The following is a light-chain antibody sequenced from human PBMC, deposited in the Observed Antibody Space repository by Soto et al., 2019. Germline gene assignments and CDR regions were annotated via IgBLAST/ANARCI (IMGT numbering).Light chain of an antibody. Sequence: QSVLTQPASVSGSPGESITISCTGTSSDVGGYNSVSWYQHHPGKAPKLIPYDVGDRPSGVSYRFSGSKSGNTASLTISGLQAADEADYFCSSFTSSMTNVFGRGTKVT. CDR1: SSDVGGYNS. V-gene: IGLV2-14*03. J-gene: IGLJ1*01. CDR3: SSFTSSMTNV. CDR2: DVG.